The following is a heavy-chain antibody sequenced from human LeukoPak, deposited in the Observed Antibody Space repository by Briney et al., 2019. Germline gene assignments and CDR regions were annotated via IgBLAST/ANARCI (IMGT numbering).Heavy chain of an antibody. J-gene: IGHJ4*02. D-gene: IGHD4-23*01. Sequence: GGSLRLSCEPSVFTFSSYAMSWVRQSPGKGLAWVTVISSSADSTYYADSVKGRFTISRDNSKNTLYLQMNNLRAEDTAVYYCAKPLEKYTYGGNFDYWGQGILVTVSS. CDR1: VFTFSSYA. CDR2: ISSSADST. V-gene: IGHV3-23*01. CDR3: AKPLEKYTYGGNFDY.